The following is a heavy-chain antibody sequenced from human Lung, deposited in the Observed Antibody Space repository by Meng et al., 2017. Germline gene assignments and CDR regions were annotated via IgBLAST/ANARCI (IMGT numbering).Heavy chain of an antibody. CDR3: ATGDCIDDVCHFDP. D-gene: IGHD2-2*03. J-gene: IGHJ5*02. V-gene: IGHV7-4-1*01. CDR2: MNTKTGIP. CDR1: GYSFTTYA. Sequence: QAPLGQSGSEVKKPWASVTISFKASGYSFTTYALNWVRQAPGQGLEWLGWMNTKTGIPKDAEGTTGRFEFSLDTSVSTAYLEIDHLQSEDTAMYYCATGDCIDDVCHFDPWGQGTLVTVSS.